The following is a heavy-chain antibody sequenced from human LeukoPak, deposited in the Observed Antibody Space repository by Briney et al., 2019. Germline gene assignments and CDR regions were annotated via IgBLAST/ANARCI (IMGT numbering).Heavy chain of an antibody. CDR1: GGSFSGYY. CDR2: IDHSGST. J-gene: IGHJ4*02. Sequence: SETLSLTCAVYGGSFSGYYWSWIRQPPGKGLEWIGEIDHSGSTNYNPSLKSRVTISVDTSKNLFSLKLSSVTAADTAVYYCARAKGRITIFGVATDYWGQGTLVTVSS. D-gene: IGHD3-3*01. V-gene: IGHV4-34*01. CDR3: ARAKGRITIFGVATDY.